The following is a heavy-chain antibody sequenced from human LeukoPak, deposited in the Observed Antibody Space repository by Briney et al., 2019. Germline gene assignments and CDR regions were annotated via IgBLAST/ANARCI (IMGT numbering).Heavy chain of an antibody. V-gene: IGHV1-69*04. CDR1: GYTFTSYA. Sequence: ASVKVSCKASGYTFTSYAISWVRQAPGQGLEWMGRIIPILGIANYAQKFQGRVTITADKSTSTAYMELSSLRSEDTAVYYCARDGLGGEWGGYWGQGTLVTVSS. CDR2: IIPILGIA. CDR3: ARDGLGGEWGGY. D-gene: IGHD3-10*01. J-gene: IGHJ4*02.